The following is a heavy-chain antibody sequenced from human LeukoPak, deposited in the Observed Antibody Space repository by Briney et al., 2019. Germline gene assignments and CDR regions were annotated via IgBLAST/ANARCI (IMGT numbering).Heavy chain of an antibody. CDR2: IYPVDSGT. D-gene: IGHD3-3*01. CDR3: ARQRDFWSAYDY. V-gene: IGHV5-51*01. CDR1: GYSFTSYW. J-gene: IGHJ4*02. Sequence: GGSLKISCKCSGYSFTSYWIGWVRQTPGRGEEWVGIIYPVDSGTSYSPSFLGQACLSADKSISTAYLHWSSLKDSDTDSYYCARQRDFWSAYDYWGQGTLVTVSS.